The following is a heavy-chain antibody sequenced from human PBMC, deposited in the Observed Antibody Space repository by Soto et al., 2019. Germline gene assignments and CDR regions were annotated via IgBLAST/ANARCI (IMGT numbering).Heavy chain of an antibody. CDR1: GFTFSSYA. CDR2: ISGSGGST. D-gene: IGHD5-18*01. CDR3: AKVMVKNWFDP. Sequence: GGSLRLSCAASGFTFSSYAMSWVRQAPGKGLEWVSAISGSGGSTDYADSVKGRFTISRDNSKNTLYLQMNSLRADDTAVYYCAKVMVKNWFDPWGQGTLVTVSS. V-gene: IGHV3-23*01. J-gene: IGHJ5*02.